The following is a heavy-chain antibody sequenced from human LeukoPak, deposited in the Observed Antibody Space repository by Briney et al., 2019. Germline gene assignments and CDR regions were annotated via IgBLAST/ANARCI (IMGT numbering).Heavy chain of an antibody. CDR3: ARVAVLPPRYCSSTSCYTNYYYGMDV. CDR1: GGTFSSYA. CDR2: IIPIFGTA. Sequence: VASVKVSCKASGGTFSSYAISWVRQAPGQGPEWMGGIIPIFGTANYAQKFQGRVTITADESTSTAYMELSSLRSEDTAVYYCARVAVLPPRYCSSTSCYTNYYYGMDVWGQGTTVTVSS. J-gene: IGHJ6*02. V-gene: IGHV1-69*01. D-gene: IGHD2-2*02.